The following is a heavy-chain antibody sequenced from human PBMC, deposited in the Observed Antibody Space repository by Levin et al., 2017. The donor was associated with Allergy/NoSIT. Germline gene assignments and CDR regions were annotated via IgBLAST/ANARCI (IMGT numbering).Heavy chain of an antibody. CDR1: GGTFSSYA. Sequence: SVKVSCKASGGTFSSYAISWVRQAPGQGLEWMGGIIPIFGTANYAQKFQGRVTITADESTSTAYMELSSLRSEDTAVYYCARAHDDYYDSSGYSHWYFDLWGRGTLVTVSS. CDR2: IIPIFGTA. CDR3: ARAHDDYYDSSGYSHWYFDL. V-gene: IGHV1-69*13. D-gene: IGHD3-22*01. J-gene: IGHJ2*01.